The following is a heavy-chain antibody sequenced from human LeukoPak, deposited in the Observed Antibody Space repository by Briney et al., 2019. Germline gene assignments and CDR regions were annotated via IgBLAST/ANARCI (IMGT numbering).Heavy chain of an antibody. J-gene: IGHJ4*02. CDR3: ARQQSAGAFDY. CDR2: IYYSGST. CDR1: GGSISSYY. D-gene: IGHD6-13*01. Sequence: PLETPCVTCTVSGGSISSYYWSWIRQPPGKGLEWIGYIYYSGSTNYNPSLKSQVTISVDTSKNQFSLKLSSVTPADTAVYYCARQQSAGAFDYWGQGTLVTVSS. V-gene: IGHV4-59*01.